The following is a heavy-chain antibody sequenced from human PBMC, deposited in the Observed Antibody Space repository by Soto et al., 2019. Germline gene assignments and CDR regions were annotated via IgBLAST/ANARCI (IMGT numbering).Heavy chain of an antibody. CDR3: SKDVYGSGTYLFFDY. J-gene: IGHJ4*02. CDR1: GFTFGSYA. Sequence: PGGSLRLSCVTSGFTFGSYAMSWVRQAPGKGLEWVSAISGSGGSTYYADSVKGRFTISRDNSKNTMYLQMNSLRAEDTAVYFCSKDVYGSGTYLFFDYWGQGTLVTVSS. CDR2: ISGSGGST. V-gene: IGHV3-23*01. D-gene: IGHD3-10*01.